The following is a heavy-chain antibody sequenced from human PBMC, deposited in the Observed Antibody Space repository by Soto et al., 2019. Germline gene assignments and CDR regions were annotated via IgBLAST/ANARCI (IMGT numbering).Heavy chain of an antibody. CDR2: ISWNSGSI. CDR3: AKTPSNYYDSREEDYWYFDL. D-gene: IGHD3-22*01. CDR1: GFTFDDYA. Sequence: EVQLVESGGGLVQPGRSLRLSCAASGFTFDDYAMHWVRQAPGKGLEWVSGISWNSGSIGYADSVKGRFTISRDNAKNSLYLQMNSLRAEDTALYYCAKTPSNYYDSREEDYWYFDLWGRGTLVTVSS. J-gene: IGHJ2*01. V-gene: IGHV3-9*01.